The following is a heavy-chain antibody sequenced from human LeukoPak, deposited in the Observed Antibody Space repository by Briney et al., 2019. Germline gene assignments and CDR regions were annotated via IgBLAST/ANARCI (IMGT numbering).Heavy chain of an antibody. CDR2: IIPIFGTA. CDR3: AREGQQQLVIMDWFDP. CDR1: GGTFSSYA. D-gene: IGHD6-13*01. J-gene: IGHJ5*02. Sequence: SVKVSCKASGGTFSSYAISWVRQAPGQGREWMGGIIPIFGTANYAQKFPGRVTITADETTRTAYMELSSLRSEDTAVYYCAREGQQQLVIMDWFDPWGQGTLVTVSS. V-gene: IGHV1-69*13.